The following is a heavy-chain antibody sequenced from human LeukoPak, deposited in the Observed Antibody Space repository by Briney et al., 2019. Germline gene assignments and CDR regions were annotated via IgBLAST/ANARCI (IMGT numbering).Heavy chain of an antibody. CDR2: INHSGST. CDR3: ARDHTYYYGSGSYYRYYYYGMDV. J-gene: IGHJ6*02. Sequence: SETLSLTCAVYGGSFSGYYWSWIRQPPGKGLEWIGEINHSGSTNYNTSLKSRVTISVDTSKNQFSLKLSSVTAADTAVYYCARDHTYYYGSGSYYRYYYYGMDVWGQGTTVTVSS. D-gene: IGHD3-10*01. V-gene: IGHV4-34*01. CDR1: GGSFSGYY.